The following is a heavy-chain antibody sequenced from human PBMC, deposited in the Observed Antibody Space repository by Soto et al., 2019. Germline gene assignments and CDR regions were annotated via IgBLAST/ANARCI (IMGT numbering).Heavy chain of an antibody. CDR2: MAYSGNT. Sequence: PLATLSLTCSVAGGLISSYHWFSAWFRQPPGKELEWIGSMAYSGNTYYTPSLKSRVTISLDTSNNQFSLHLTSVTAADTAVYYCARWWMYAPRFDPWGQGTLVTVSS. D-gene: IGHD2-8*01. J-gene: IGHJ5*02. V-gene: IGHV4-39*07. CDR1: GGLISSYHWF. CDR3: ARWWMYAPRFDP.